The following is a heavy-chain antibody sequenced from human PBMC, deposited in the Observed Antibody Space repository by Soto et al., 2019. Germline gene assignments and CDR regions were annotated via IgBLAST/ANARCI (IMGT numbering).Heavy chain of an antibody. D-gene: IGHD6-13*01. CDR2: MNPNSGNT. Sequence: ASVKVSCKASGYTFTSYDINWVRQATGQGLEWVGWMNPNSGNTGYAQKFQGRVTMTRNTSISTAYMELSSLRSEDTAVYYCARAQLAFLSSWTRGKYYYYGMDVWDQGTTVTVSS. CDR1: GYTFTSYD. CDR3: ARAQLAFLSSWTRGKYYYYGMDV. J-gene: IGHJ6*02. V-gene: IGHV1-8*01.